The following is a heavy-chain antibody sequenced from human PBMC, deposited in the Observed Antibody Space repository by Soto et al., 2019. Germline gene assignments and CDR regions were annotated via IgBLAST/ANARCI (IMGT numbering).Heavy chain of an antibody. Sequence: QVQLQESGPGLVKPSQTLSLTCTVSGGSISSGGYYWSWIRQHPGKGLEWIGYIYYSGSTYYNQSLKSRVTISVDTSKNQFSLKLSSVTAADTAVYYCARETGITGTDYYGMDVWGQGTTVTVSS. CDR2: IYYSGST. V-gene: IGHV4-31*03. CDR3: ARETGITGTDYYGMDV. J-gene: IGHJ6*02. CDR1: GGSISSGGYY. D-gene: IGHD1-7*01.